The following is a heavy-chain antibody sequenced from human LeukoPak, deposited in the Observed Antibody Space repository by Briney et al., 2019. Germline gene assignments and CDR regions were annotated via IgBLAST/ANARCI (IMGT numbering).Heavy chain of an antibody. CDR2: IYPADSDI. V-gene: IGHV5-51*01. CDR1: GYSINNYW. CDR3: ARLMTTVTTGGDY. J-gene: IGHJ4*02. D-gene: IGHD4-11*01. Sequence: GESLKISCKGSGYSINNYWIGWVRQMPGKGLEWMGIIYPADSDIRYSPSFQGQVTISADKSISTAYLQWSSLKASDTAMYYCARLMTTVTTGGDYWGQGTLVTVSS.